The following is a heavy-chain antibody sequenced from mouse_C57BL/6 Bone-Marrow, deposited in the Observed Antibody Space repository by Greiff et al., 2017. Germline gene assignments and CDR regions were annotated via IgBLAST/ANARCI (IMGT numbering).Heavy chain of an antibody. J-gene: IGHJ4*01. V-gene: IGHV1-61*01. CDR1: GYTFTSYW. CDR2: IYPSDSET. Sequence: VKLMESGAELVRPGSSVKLSCKASGYTFTSYWMDWVKQRPGQGLEWIGNIYPSDSETYYNQKFKDKATLTVDKSSSTAYMQLSSLTSEDSAVYCCARKGWLPYAMDDWGQGTTVTVSS. D-gene: IGHD2-3*01. CDR3: ARKGWLPYAMDD.